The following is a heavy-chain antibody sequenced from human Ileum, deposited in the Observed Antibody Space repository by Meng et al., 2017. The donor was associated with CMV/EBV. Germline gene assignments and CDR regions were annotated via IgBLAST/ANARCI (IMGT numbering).Heavy chain of an antibody. CDR1: GFSLSDADVG. V-gene: IGHV2-5*01. J-gene: IGHJ1*01. D-gene: IGHD5-24*01. CDR3: PHTAGWLSFH. Sequence: QITLKESGPTLVKLTQPPTLTCNFSGFSLSDADVGVAWIRQPPGKPLEWLALLYWTGDNHYSPSLKSRLTISKDTSKNQVFLSMTNMDPLDTGTHYCPHTAGWLSFHWGPGALVTVSS. CDR2: LYWTGDN.